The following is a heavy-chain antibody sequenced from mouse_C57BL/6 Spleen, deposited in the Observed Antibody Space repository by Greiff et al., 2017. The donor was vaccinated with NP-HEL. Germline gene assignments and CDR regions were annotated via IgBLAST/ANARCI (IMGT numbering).Heavy chain of an antibody. Sequence: VKLQQPGAELVKPGASVKVSCKASGYTFTSYWMHWVKQRPGQGLEWIGRIHPSDSDTNYNQKFKGKATLTVDKSSSTAYMQLSSLTSEDSAVYSGATPAYYSNNQAWFAYWGQGTLVTVSA. CDR1: GYTFTSYW. J-gene: IGHJ3*01. V-gene: IGHV1-74*01. CDR3: ATPAYYSNNQAWFAY. CDR2: IHPSDSDT. D-gene: IGHD2-5*01.